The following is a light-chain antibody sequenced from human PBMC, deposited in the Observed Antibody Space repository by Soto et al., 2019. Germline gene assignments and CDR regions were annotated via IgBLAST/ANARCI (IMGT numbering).Light chain of an antibody. Sequence: QAVVTQPASVSGSPGESITISCTGTSSDVGGRDWVSWYQQHPGKAPKLMIYDVSHRPSGISDRFSGSKFGNTASLTISGLQADDEADYFCCSYATGSIYVFGTGTQLTVL. J-gene: IGLJ1*01. CDR2: DVS. V-gene: IGLV2-14*03. CDR1: SSDVGGRDW. CDR3: CSYATGSIYV.